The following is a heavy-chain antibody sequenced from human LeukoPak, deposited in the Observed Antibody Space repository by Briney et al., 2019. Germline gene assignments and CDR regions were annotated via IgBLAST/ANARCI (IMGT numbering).Heavy chain of an antibody. CDR1: GGSISSYY. D-gene: IGHD2-15*01. J-gene: IGHJ5*02. Sequence: PSETLSLTCTVSGGSISSYYWSWIRQPPGKGLEWIGYIYYSGSTNYNPSLKSRVTISVDTSKNQFSLKLSSATAADTAVYYCARTYCSGGSCYSVWFDPWGQGTLVTVSS. CDR2: IYYSGST. V-gene: IGHV4-59*01. CDR3: ARTYCSGGSCYSVWFDP.